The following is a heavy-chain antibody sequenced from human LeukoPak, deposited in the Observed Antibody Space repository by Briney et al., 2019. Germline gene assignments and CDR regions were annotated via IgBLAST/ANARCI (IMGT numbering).Heavy chain of an antibody. J-gene: IGHJ3*02. D-gene: IGHD3-3*01. V-gene: IGHV4-59*12. CDR1: GGALSSFY. CDR3: ARGWVHYDFWSGYLDAFDI. CDR2: IQNSGST. Sequence: SETLSLTCSVSGGALSSFYWIWLRQTPGKGLEWIGCIQNSGSTEYNPSLESRVTISVDTSKNQFSLKLSSVTAADTAVYYCARGWVHYDFWSGYLDAFDIRGQGTMVTVSS.